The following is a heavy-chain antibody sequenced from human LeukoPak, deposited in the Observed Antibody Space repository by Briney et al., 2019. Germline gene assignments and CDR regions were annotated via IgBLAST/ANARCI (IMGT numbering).Heavy chain of an antibody. CDR2: ISYDGSDQ. V-gene: IGHV3-30*15. Sequence: GGSLRLSCAASGFTFRSYAMRWVRQAPGKGLEWVAVISYDGSDQYYADSVKGRFTISRDNSKNTLYLQLSSLRAEDTAVYYCARESIVVVPGDYWGQGTQVTVSS. J-gene: IGHJ4*02. CDR3: ARESIVVVPGDY. D-gene: IGHD2-2*01. CDR1: GFTFRSYA.